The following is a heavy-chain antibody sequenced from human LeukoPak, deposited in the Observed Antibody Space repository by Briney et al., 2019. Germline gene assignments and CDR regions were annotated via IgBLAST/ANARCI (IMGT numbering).Heavy chain of an antibody. J-gene: IGHJ4*02. D-gene: IGHD6-19*01. CDR3: ASAAQWLVPFFDY. Sequence: SETLSLTCTISGGSVSDYYWSWIRQSPGKGLEWIGYIYHTGTTSYSPSLKSRVTISVDTSKNQFSLKLSSVTAADTAVYYCASAAQWLVPFFDYWGQGTLVTVSS. V-gene: IGHV4-59*02. CDR2: IYHTGTT. CDR1: GGSVSDYY.